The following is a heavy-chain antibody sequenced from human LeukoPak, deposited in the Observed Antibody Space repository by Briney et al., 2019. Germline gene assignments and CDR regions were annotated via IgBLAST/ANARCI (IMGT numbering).Heavy chain of an antibody. CDR3: ARGPYSGSPRGYYMDV. D-gene: IGHD1-26*01. V-gene: IGHV4-34*01. CDR1: GGSFSGYY. J-gene: IGHJ6*03. Sequence: TLSLTCAVYGGSFSGYYWSWIRQPPGKGLEWIGEINHSGSTNYNPSLKSRVTISVDTSKNQFSLKLSSVTAADTAVYYCARGPYSGSPRGYYMDVWGKGTTVIVSS. CDR2: INHSGST.